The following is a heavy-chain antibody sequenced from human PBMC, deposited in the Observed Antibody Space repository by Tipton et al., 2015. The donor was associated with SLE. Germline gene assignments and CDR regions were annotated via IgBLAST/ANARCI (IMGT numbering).Heavy chain of an antibody. CDR2: ISSSSSYT. J-gene: IGHJ5*02. V-gene: IGHV3-11*03. D-gene: IGHD3-10*01. Sequence: SLRLSCAAPGFTFSDYYMSWIRQAPGKGLEWVSYISSSSSYTNYADSVKGRFTISRDNAKNSLYLQMNSLRAEDTAVYYCARATYYYGSGSYFWFDPWGQGTLVTVSS. CDR1: GFTFSDYY. CDR3: ARATYYYGSGSYFWFDP.